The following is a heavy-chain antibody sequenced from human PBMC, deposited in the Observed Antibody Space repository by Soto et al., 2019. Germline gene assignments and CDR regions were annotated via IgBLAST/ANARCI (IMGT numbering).Heavy chain of an antibody. Sequence: SETLSLTCAVSGDSISSGDWWTWVRQPPGERLEWIGEIFHSGTTNYNPSLKSRVTISVDKSKNQFSLKLSSVSAADTAVYYCARIVYCGGDCFSLDYWGQGTLVTVSS. CDR3: ARIVYCGGDCFSLDY. CDR1: GDSISSGDW. D-gene: IGHD2-21*02. CDR2: IFHSGTT. V-gene: IGHV4-4*02. J-gene: IGHJ4*02.